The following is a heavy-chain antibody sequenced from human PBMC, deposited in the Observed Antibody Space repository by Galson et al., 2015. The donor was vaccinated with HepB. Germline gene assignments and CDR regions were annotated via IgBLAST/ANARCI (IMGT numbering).Heavy chain of an antibody. Sequence: SLRLSCAASGFTFSSYGMHWVRQAPGKGLEWVAVIWYDGSNKYYADSVKGRFTISRDNSKNTLYLQMNSLRAEDTAVYYCARDSGYGASGFQVIWGQGTMVTVSS. CDR1: GFTFSSYG. V-gene: IGHV3-33*01. CDR3: ARDSGYGASGFQVI. CDR2: IWYDGSNK. J-gene: IGHJ3*02. D-gene: IGHD5-12*01.